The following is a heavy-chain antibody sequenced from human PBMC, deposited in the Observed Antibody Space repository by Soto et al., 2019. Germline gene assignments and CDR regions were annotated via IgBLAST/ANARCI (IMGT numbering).Heavy chain of an antibody. Sequence: GGSLRLSCAASGFTFRSYAMNCCRQTQEKGLEWVSSISSTSTYTHYADSVKGRFTISRDNANNSLFLQMNSLRAEDTAIYYCARDLALAGNYWGQGALVTVSS. J-gene: IGHJ4*02. V-gene: IGHV3-21*01. CDR2: ISSTSTYT. CDR3: ARDLALAGNY. CDR1: GFTFRSYA. D-gene: IGHD6-19*01.